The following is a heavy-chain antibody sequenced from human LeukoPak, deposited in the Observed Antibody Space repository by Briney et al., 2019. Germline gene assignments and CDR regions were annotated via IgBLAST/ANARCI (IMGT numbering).Heavy chain of an antibody. CDR3: ARRTMQFNYYDSSGYYYTNWFDP. D-gene: IGHD3-22*01. CDR1: GGSISSSNW. J-gene: IGHJ5*02. Sequence: PSETLSLTCAVSGGSISSSNWWSWVRQPPGKGLEWIGEIYHSGSTNYNPSLKSRVTISVDKSKNQFSLKLSSVTAADTAVYYCARRTMQFNYYDSSGYYYTNWFDPWGQGTLVTVSS. V-gene: IGHV4-4*02. CDR2: IYHSGST.